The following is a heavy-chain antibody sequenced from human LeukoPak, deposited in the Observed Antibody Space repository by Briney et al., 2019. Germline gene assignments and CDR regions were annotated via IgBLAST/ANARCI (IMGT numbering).Heavy chain of an antibody. CDR1: GGSFSGYY. Sequence: PSETLSLTCAVYGGSFSGYYWSWIRQPPGKGLEWIGEINHSGSTNYNPSLKSRVTISVDTSKNQFSLKLSSVTAADTAVYYCARSSPHYYDSSGYYWEFDYWGQGTLVTVSS. D-gene: IGHD3-22*01. CDR2: INHSGST. V-gene: IGHV4-34*01. J-gene: IGHJ4*02. CDR3: ARSSPHYYDSSGYYWEFDY.